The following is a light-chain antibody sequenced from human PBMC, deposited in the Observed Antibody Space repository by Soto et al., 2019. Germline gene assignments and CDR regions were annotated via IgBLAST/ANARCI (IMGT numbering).Light chain of an antibody. CDR3: SAWDDNIYGPV. CDR2: RDN. CDR1: SSDIGSNP. Sequence: QAVVTQPPSASGTPGQRVAISCSGGSSDIGSNPVNWYLHLPGAAPKLLIYRDNQRPSGVPDRFSGSKSGTPASLTISGLQSEDEADYFCSAWDDNIYGPVFGGGTKLTVL. V-gene: IGLV1-44*01. J-gene: IGLJ2*01.